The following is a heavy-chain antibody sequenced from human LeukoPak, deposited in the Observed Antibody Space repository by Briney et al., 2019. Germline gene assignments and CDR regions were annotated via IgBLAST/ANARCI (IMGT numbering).Heavy chain of an antibody. V-gene: IGHV4-59*12. CDR2: IYYNGNT. Sequence: SETLSLTCTVSGASISGSYWTWIRQPPGQGLEWVGYIYYNGNTNYNPSLKSRVTISVDTSKNQFSLKLSSVTAADTAVYYCARLLRVGYCSTTTCNWFDPWGQGTLVTVSS. J-gene: IGHJ5*02. CDR1: GASISGSY. CDR3: ARLLRVGYCSTTTCNWFDP. D-gene: IGHD2-2*03.